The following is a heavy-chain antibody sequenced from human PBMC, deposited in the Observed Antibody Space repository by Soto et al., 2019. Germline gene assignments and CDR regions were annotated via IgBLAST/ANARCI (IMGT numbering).Heavy chain of an antibody. J-gene: IGHJ4*02. V-gene: IGHV3-9*01. CDR3: IRYYSYGDPSGSYYFDY. D-gene: IGHD2-21*01. Sequence: EVQVVESGGGLVQPGRSLRLSCATSGFTFDNYGMHWVRPAPGKDLEWVSSISWNGDSSGYADSVRGRFTVSRDNAKNSLYLQMDKLRPEDTAFDYFIRYYSYGDPSGSYYFDYWGQGTLVTVSS. CDR2: ISWNGDSS. CDR1: GFTFDNYG.